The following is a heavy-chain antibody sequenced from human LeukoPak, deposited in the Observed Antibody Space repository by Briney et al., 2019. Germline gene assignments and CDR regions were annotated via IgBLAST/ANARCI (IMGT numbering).Heavy chain of an antibody. Sequence: SSVKVSCKASGGTFSSYTISWVRQAPGQGLEWMGGVIPIFHTSYYSQKFQGRVTITADESTSTVYMDLSSLRSEDTALYYCAKMSGSYFVRIDYWGQGTLVTVSS. CDR3: AKMSGSYFVRIDY. CDR2: VIPIFHTS. D-gene: IGHD3-10*01. J-gene: IGHJ4*02. CDR1: GGTFSSYT. V-gene: IGHV1-69*01.